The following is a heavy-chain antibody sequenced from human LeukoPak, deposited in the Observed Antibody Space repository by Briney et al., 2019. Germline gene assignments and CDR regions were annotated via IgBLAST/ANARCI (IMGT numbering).Heavy chain of an antibody. D-gene: IGHD2-15*01. CDR3: ASGGMGYCSGGSCYHLDY. CDR1: GYTFTSYG. Sequence: AASVKVSCKASGYTFTSYGINWVRQATGQGLEWMGWMNPNSGNTGYAQKFQGRVTMTRNTSISTAYMELSSLRSEDTAVYYCASGGMGYCSGGSCYHLDYWGQGTLVTVSS. CDR2: MNPNSGNT. J-gene: IGHJ4*02. V-gene: IGHV1-8*01.